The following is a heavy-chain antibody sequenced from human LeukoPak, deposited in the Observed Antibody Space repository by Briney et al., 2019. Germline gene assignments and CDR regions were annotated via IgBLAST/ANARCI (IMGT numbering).Heavy chain of an antibody. CDR2: IIPILGIA. D-gene: IGHD3-9*01. V-gene: IGHV1-69*04. J-gene: IGHJ6*02. CDR1: GGTFSSYA. Sequence: SVKVSCKASGGTFSSYAISWVRQAPGQGLEWMGRIIPILGIASYAQKFQGRVTITADKSTSTAYMELSSLRSEDTAVYYCAGTYYDILTGYYYYGMDVWGQGTTVTVSS. CDR3: AGTYYDILTGYYYYGMDV.